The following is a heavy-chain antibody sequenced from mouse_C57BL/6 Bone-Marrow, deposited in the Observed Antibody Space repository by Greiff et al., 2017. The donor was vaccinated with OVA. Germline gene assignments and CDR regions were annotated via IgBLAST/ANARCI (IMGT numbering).Heavy chain of an antibody. V-gene: IGHV5-17*01. CDR3: ARKRLYYGSSFAY. J-gene: IGHJ3*01. CDR2: ISSGSSTI. Sequence: EVQLVESGGGLVKPGGSLKLSCAASGFTFSDYGMHWVRQAPEKGLEWVAYISSGSSTIYYADTVKGRFTISRDNAKNTLFLQMTSLRSEDTAMYYCARKRLYYGSSFAYWGQGTLVTVSA. CDR1: GFTFSDYG. D-gene: IGHD2-1*01.